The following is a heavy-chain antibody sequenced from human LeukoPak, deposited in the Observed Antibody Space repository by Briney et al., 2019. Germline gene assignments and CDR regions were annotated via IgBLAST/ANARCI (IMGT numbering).Heavy chain of an antibody. CDR1: GFTFSNYW. V-gene: IGHV3-74*01. J-gene: IGHJ6*02. CDR2: ISTDGKST. D-gene: IGHD2-2*01. CDR3: VRDYQFIQEV. Sequence: GGSLRLSCVASGFTFSNYWMLWVRQAPGKGLMWVSFISTDGKSTRYAESVKGRFTISRDNAKNALYLQMDILRVEDTALYFCVRDYQFIQEVWGQGTTVTVSS.